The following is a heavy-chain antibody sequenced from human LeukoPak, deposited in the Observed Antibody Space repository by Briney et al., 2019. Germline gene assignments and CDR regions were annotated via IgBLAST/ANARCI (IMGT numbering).Heavy chain of an antibody. Sequence: PGGSLRLSCAASGFTFSSYSMNWVRQAPGKGLEWVSSISSSSSYIYYADSVKGRFTISRDNAKNSLYLQMNSLRAEDTAVYYCARVVAARRVGDYYFDYWGQGTLVTASS. CDR3: ARVVAARRVGDYYFDY. J-gene: IGHJ4*02. V-gene: IGHV3-21*01. CDR2: ISSSSSYI. CDR1: GFTFSSYS. D-gene: IGHD6-6*01.